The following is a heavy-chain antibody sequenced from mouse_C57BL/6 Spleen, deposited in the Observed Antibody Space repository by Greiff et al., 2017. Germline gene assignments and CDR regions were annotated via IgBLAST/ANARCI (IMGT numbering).Heavy chain of an antibody. J-gene: IGHJ2*01. CDR1: GFTFSSYA. V-gene: IGHV5-4*01. CDR2: ISDGGSYT. CDR3: ARDDDSNSLDY. D-gene: IGHD2-5*01. Sequence: EVKLVESGGGLVKPGGSLKLSCAASGFTFSSYAMSWVRQTPEKRLEWVATISDGGSYTYYPDNVKGRFTISRDNAKNNLYLQMSHLKSEDTAMYYCARDDDSNSLDYWGQGTTLTVSS.